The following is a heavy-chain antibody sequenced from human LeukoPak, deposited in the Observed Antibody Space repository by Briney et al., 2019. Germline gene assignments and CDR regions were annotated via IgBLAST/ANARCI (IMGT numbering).Heavy chain of an antibody. D-gene: IGHD6-6*01. J-gene: IGHJ5*02. Sequence: ASVKISCKASGYTFTSYDINWVRQAPGQGLEWMGWMNPNSGNTGYAQKFQGRVTMTRNTSISTAYMELSSLRSEDTAVYYCARGKVAFRGAARLNWFDPWGQGTLVTVSS. V-gene: IGHV1-8*01. CDR2: MNPNSGNT. CDR3: ARGKVAFRGAARLNWFDP. CDR1: GYTFTSYD.